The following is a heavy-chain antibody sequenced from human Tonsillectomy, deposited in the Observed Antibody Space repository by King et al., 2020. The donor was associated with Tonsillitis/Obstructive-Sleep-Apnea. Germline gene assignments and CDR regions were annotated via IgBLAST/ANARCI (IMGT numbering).Heavy chain of an antibody. CDR2: IYSCGGI. J-gene: IGHJ4*02. CDR1: GFTVSGKY. CDR3: ATRPNGDYPFFDY. D-gene: IGHD4-17*01. V-gene: IGHV3-66*01. Sequence: VQLVESGGGLVQPGGSLRLSCAASGFTVSGKYMSWVRQPPWNGLEWGSLIYSCGGISYTDAVKDRFTISSDISKNTLYLQRNGLRAEDTAVYYCATRPNGDYPFFDYWGQGTLVTVSS.